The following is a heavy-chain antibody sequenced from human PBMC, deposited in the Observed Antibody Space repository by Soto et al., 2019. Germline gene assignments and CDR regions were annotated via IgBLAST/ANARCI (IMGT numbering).Heavy chain of an antibody. J-gene: IGHJ4*02. Sequence: SETLSLTCAVSGFSISSGGYYWGWIRQPPGKGLEWIGSIYYSGSTYYNPSLKSRVTISVDTSKNQFSLKLSSVTAADTAVYYCARSLVGATTLGFDYWGQGTLVTVSS. CDR2: IYYSGST. CDR1: GFSISSGGYY. V-gene: IGHV4-39*01. D-gene: IGHD1-26*01. CDR3: ARSLVGATTLGFDY.